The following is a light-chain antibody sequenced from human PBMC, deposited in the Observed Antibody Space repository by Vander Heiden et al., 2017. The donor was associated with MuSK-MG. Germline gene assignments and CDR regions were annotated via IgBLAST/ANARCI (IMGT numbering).Light chain of an antibody. CDR2: GNF. V-gene: IGLV1-40*01. J-gene: IGLJ2*01. Sequence: QSVLTQPPSVSGAPGQRVTISCTGSSSTIGAGYDVHWYRQLPGTAPKLLIYGNFNRPSGVPDRFSGSKSGTSASLAITGLQAEDEADYYCQSYDSSLSGYVVFGGGTKLTVL. CDR3: QSYDSSLSGYVV. CDR1: SSTIGAGYD.